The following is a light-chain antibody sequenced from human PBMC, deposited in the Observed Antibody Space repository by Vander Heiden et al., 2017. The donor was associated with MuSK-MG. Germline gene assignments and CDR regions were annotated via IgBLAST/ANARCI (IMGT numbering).Light chain of an antibody. CDR2: GKD. Sequence: SSHRTRHPAVSRALAQTFRITCQGVSLRSYYASWYQQKHGQAPLCFIDGKDSRPSGILDRVSACSLANNATFPIIGVQAEDEADDYSNSPDRGGNRFVFGGGTKLTVL. J-gene: IGLJ2*01. V-gene: IGLV3-19*01. CDR3: NSPDRGGNRFV. CDR1: SLRSYY.